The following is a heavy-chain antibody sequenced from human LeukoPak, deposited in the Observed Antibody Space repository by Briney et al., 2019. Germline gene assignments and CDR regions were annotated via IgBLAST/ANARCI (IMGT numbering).Heavy chain of an antibody. CDR3: ARDQRNWFDP. Sequence: PGGSLRLSCAASGFTFSTFAMSWVRQAPGKGLEWVSTISDGVSTTYYADSVKGRFTISRDISQNTLYLQMNSLRAEDTAVYYCARDQRNWFDPWGQGTLVTVSS. CDR2: ISDGVSTT. J-gene: IGHJ5*02. CDR1: GFTFSTFA. D-gene: IGHD6-25*01. V-gene: IGHV3-23*01.